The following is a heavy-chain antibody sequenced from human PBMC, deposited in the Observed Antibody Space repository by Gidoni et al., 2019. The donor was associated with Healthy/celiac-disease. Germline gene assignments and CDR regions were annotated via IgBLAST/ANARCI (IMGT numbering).Heavy chain of an antibody. V-gene: IGHV4-34*01. CDR2: INHSGST. Sequence: QVQLQQWGAGLLKPSETLSLTCAVYGGSFSGYYWSWIRQPPGKGLEWIGEINHSGSTNYNPSLKSRVTISVDTSKNQFSLKLSSVTAADTAVYYCARAPQELRRGIAVAGTKARWFDPWGQGTLVTVSS. J-gene: IGHJ5*02. CDR1: GGSFSGYY. CDR3: ARAPQELRRGIAVAGTKARWFDP. D-gene: IGHD6-19*01.